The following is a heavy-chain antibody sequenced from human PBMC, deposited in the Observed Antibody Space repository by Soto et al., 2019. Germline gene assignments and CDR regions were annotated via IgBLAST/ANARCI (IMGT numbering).Heavy chain of an antibody. J-gene: IGHJ6*02. V-gene: IGHV1-18*04. CDR1: GSTFTSYG. CDR3: ARRNKAAAAGIYYYYGMDV. Sequence: QVQLVQSGAEVKKPGASVKVSCKASGSTFTSYGISWVRQAPGQGLEWMGWISAYNGNTNYAQKLQGRVTMTTDTSTSTAYMELRSLRSDDTAVYYCARRNKAAAAGIYYYYGMDVWGQGTTVTVSS. CDR2: ISAYNGNT. D-gene: IGHD6-13*01.